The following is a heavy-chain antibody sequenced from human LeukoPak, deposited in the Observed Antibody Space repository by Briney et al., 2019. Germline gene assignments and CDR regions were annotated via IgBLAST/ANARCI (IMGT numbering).Heavy chain of an antibody. J-gene: IGHJ6*02. V-gene: IGHV1-69*13. Sequence: SVKVSCKASGYTFTSYAMHWVRQAPGQGLEWMGGIIPIFGTANYAQKFQGRVTITADESTSTAYMELSSLRSEDTAVYYCARDSVGSGWSQDYYGMDVWGQGTTVTVSS. CDR1: GYTFTSYA. D-gene: IGHD6-19*01. CDR3: ARDSVGSGWSQDYYGMDV. CDR2: IIPIFGTA.